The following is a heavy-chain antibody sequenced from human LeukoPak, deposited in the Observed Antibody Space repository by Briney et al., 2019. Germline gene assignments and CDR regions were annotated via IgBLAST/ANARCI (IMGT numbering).Heavy chain of an antibody. CDR2: ISSSGSTI. J-gene: IGHJ4*02. D-gene: IGHD3-9*01. Sequence: GGSLRLSCAASGFTFSSYEMNWVRQAPGKGLEWVSYISSSGSTIYYADSVKVRFTISRDNAKNSLYLQMNSLRAEDTAVYYCARQLRYFDWLLGGFDYWGQGTLVTVSS. CDR1: GFTFSSYE. V-gene: IGHV3-48*03. CDR3: ARQLRYFDWLLGGFDY.